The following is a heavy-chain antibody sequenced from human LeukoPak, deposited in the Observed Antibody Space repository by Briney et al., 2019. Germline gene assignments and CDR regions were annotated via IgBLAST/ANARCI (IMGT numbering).Heavy chain of an antibody. CDR2: INPNSGGR. D-gene: IGHD3-22*01. CDR1: GSTFTGYY. CDR3: ARDQGGVVVIH. Sequence: ASVKVSCKASGSTFTGYYMHWVRQAPGQGLEWMGRINPNSGGRNYAWKFQGRVTITRDTAISTAYMELSRLSSHDTAVYYCARDQGGVVVIHWGQGTLVTVSS. J-gene: IGHJ4*02. V-gene: IGHV1-2*06.